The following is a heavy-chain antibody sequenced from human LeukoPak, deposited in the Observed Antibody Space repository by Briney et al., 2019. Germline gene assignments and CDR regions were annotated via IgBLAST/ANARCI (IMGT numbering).Heavy chain of an antibody. Sequence: ASVKVSCKASGYTFTSYGISWVRQAPGQGLEWMGWINPNSGGTNYAQKFQGRVTMTRDTSTSTAYMELSRLRSDDTAVYYCARVRTGSTSSYYYYYMDVWGKGTTVTVSS. D-gene: IGHD1-7*01. V-gene: IGHV1-2*02. CDR2: INPNSGGT. CDR3: ARVRTGSTSSYYYYYMDV. CDR1: GYTFTSYG. J-gene: IGHJ6*03.